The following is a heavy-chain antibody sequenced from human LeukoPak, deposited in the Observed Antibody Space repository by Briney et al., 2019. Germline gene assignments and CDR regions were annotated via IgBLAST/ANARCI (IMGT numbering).Heavy chain of an antibody. CDR3: ATPLDYYDRSDSHQGGD. J-gene: IGHJ4*02. Sequence: GGSLRLSCAASGLTFSRHWTTWVRQAPGKGLEWVANIKHDGSEKNYVDSVKGRFTISRENAKNSLYLQMNSLRAEDTAVYYCATPLDYYDRSDSHQGGDWGQGTLVTVSS. CDR2: IKHDGSEK. V-gene: IGHV3-7*03. CDR1: GLTFSRHW. D-gene: IGHD3-22*01.